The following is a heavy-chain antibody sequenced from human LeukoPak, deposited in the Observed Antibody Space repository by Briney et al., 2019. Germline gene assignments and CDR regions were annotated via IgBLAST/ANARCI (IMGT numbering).Heavy chain of an antibody. V-gene: IGHV4-59*01. CDR2: IYYSGST. Sequence: PSETLSLTCTVSGGSISSYYWSWIRQPPGKGLEWIGYIYYSGSTNYNPSLKSRVTISVDTSKNQFSLKLSSVTAADTAVYYCARARTTVTTPYFDYWGQRTLVTVSS. CDR1: GGSISSYY. D-gene: IGHD4-17*01. J-gene: IGHJ4*02. CDR3: ARARTTVTTPYFDY.